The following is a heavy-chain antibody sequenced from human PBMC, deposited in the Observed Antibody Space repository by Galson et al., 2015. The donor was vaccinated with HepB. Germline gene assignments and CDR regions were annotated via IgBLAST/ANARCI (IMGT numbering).Heavy chain of an antibody. CDR2: IDWGDER. J-gene: IGHJ4*02. D-gene: IGHD3-22*01. V-gene: IGHV2-70*04. CDR1: GFSLHTRGMG. CDR3: ARMLCGSGSTQNFDY. Sequence: PALVTPTQTLTLTCPFSGFSLHTRGMGVTWIRQPPGKALEWLARIDWGDERFYSTSLKPRLTISKDTSKTQVVLTMTNVDPVDTATYYCARMLCGSGSTQNFDYWGQGTLVTVSS.